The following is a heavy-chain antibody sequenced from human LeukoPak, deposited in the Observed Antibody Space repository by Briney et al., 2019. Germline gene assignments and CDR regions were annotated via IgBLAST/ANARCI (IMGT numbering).Heavy chain of an antibody. V-gene: IGHV3-9*01. CDR1: GFTFDDYA. CDR2: ISWNSGSI. CDR3: AKDRGYDSSGYYFDY. D-gene: IGHD3-22*01. Sequence: PGRSLRLSCAASGFTFDDYAMHWVRQAPGKGLEWVSGISWNSGSIGYADSVKGRFTISRDNAKNSLYLQMNSLRAEDTALYYCAKDRGYDSSGYYFDYWGQGTLVTVSP. J-gene: IGHJ4*02.